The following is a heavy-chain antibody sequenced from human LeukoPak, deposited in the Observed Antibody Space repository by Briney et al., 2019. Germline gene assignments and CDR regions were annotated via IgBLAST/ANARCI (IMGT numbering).Heavy chain of an antibody. J-gene: IGHJ6*03. Sequence: TGGSLRLSCAASGFTFSSYSMNWVRQAPGKGLEWVSYISSSSSSTIYYADSVKGRFTISRDNAKNSLYLQMNSLRAEDTAVYYCARETPYYDSSGMYYYYYYMDVWGKGTTVTVSS. CDR1: GFTFSSYS. D-gene: IGHD3-22*01. V-gene: IGHV3-48*01. CDR3: ARETPYYDSSGMYYYYYYMDV. CDR2: ISSSSSSTI.